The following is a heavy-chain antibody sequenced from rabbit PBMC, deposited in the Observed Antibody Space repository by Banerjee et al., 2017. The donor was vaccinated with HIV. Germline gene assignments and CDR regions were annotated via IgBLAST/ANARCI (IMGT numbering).Heavy chain of an antibody. CDR3: AREDDDYGDYYFNL. V-gene: IGHV1S45*01. J-gene: IGHJ4*01. CDR2: IYTGSSGST. CDR1: GFSFSNKYV. Sequence: QEQLEESGGGLVQPEGSLTLTCTASGFSFSNKYVMCWVRQAPGKGLEWIACIYTGSSGSTYYASWAKGRFTISKTSSTTVTLQMTSLTAADTATYFCAREDDDYGDYYFNLWGQGTLVTVS. D-gene: IGHD2-1*01.